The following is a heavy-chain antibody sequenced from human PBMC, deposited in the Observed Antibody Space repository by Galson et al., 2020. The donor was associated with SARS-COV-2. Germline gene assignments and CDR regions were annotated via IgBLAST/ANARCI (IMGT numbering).Heavy chain of an antibody. CDR1: GGSFSGYY. J-gene: IGHJ4*02. Sequence: SETLSLTCAVYGGSFSGYYWSWIRQPPGKGLEWIGEINHSGSTNYNPSLKSRVTISIDTSKNQLSLKTTSVTAADTAVYYCASGRQWVGSDYWGQGTLVTVSS. CDR2: INHSGST. V-gene: IGHV4-34*01. CDR3: ASGRQWVGSDY. D-gene: IGHD1-26*01.